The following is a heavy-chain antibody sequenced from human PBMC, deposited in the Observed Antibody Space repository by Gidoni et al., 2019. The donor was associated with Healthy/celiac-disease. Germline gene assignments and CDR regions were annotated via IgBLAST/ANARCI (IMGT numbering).Heavy chain of an antibody. CDR3: ARGRRIAVAGHGFDP. CDR2: INHSGST. CDR1: AGSFSGYY. J-gene: IGHJ5*02. V-gene: IGHV4-34*01. D-gene: IGHD6-19*01. Sequence: QVQLQQLGAGLLKPSETLSLTCAVYAGSFSGYYWSWIRQPPGKGLEWIGEINHSGSTNYNPSLKRRVTISVDTSKNQFSLKLSSVTAADTAVYYCARGRRIAVAGHGFDPWGQGTLVTVSS.